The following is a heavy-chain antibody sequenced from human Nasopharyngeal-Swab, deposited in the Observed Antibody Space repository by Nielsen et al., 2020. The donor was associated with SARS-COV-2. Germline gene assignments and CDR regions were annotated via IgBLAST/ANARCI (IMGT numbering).Heavy chain of an antibody. Sequence: SETLSLTCTVSGGPISSYYWSWIRQPPGKGLEWIGYIYYSGSTNYNPSLKSRVTISVDTSKNQFSLKLSSVTAADTAVYYCARDLGIRFLEWLPGFDPWGQGTLVTVSS. CDR3: ARDLGIRFLEWLPGFDP. CDR1: GGPISSYY. V-gene: IGHV4-59*13. D-gene: IGHD3-3*01. CDR2: IYYSGST. J-gene: IGHJ5*02.